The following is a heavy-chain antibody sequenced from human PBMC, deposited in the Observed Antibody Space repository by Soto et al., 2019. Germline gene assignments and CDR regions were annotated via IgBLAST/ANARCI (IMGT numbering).Heavy chain of an antibody. V-gene: IGHV4-30-4*01. CDR3: ARDVAHGYTENV. J-gene: IGHJ3*01. D-gene: IGHD5-18*01. CDR1: GGSVGSGEYY. CDR2: IYDSGIT. Sequence: QVPLQESGPGLVKPSQTLSLACTVSGGSVGSGEYYYSWIRQPPGKGLEWIGYIYDSGITNYTPSLKGRVNMSLDRSNNQVSRKLRAVTAADTAVYFCARDVAHGYTENVWGQGTMVTVSS.